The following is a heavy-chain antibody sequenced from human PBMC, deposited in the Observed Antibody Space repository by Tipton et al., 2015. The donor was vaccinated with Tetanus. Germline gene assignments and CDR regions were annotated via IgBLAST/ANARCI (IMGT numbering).Heavy chain of an antibody. CDR1: GASLRSGDYN. CDR2: IYYGGGT. V-gene: IGHV4-61*08. D-gene: IGHD5-18*01. Sequence: GLVKPSETLSLTCSVSGASLRSGDYNWSWIRQPPGKGLEWLGEIYYGGGTHHNPSLQSRVTISKEPSKKQVSLRLNSVTAADTAVYYCARHLTYTYTSRYFDYWGLGTLVTVSS. J-gene: IGHJ4*03. CDR3: ARHLTYTYTSRYFDY.